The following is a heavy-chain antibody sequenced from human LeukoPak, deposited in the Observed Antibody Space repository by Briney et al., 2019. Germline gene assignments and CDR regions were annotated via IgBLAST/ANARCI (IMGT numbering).Heavy chain of an antibody. CDR1: GFDFSSHG. CDR2: INFNGGRT. V-gene: IGHV3-23*01. J-gene: IGHJ4*02. CDR3: AKGGRGSWAGNTGD. Sequence: GSLRLPCAASGFDFSSHGMNWVRQAPGKGLEWVSTINFNGGRTYYADSVKGRFSVSRDNSKNTLYLQMNSLRVEDTAVYYCAKGGRGSWAGNTGDWGRGTLVSVSS. D-gene: IGHD3-10*01.